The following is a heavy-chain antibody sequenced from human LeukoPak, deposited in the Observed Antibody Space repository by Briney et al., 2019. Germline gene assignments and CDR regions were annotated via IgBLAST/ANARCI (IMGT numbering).Heavy chain of an antibody. CDR2: ISAYNGNT. CDR1: GYTFTSYG. J-gene: IGHJ4*02. CDR3: ARNLLGYCSSTSCQVPDY. Sequence: ASVKVSCKASGYTFTSYGISWVRQAPGQGLEWMGWISAYNGNTNYAQKLQGGVTMTTDTSTSTAYMELRSLRSDDTAVYYCARNLLGYCSSTSCQVPDYWGQGTLVTVSS. V-gene: IGHV1-18*01. D-gene: IGHD2-2*01.